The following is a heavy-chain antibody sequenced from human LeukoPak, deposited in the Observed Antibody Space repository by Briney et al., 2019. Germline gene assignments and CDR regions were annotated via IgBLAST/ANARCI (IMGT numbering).Heavy chain of an antibody. CDR1: GGSISTYY. V-gene: IGHV4-59*01. Sequence: SETLSLTCTVSGGSISTYYWSWIRQPPGKGLEWIGYIYYSGSTNYNPSLKSRVTITVDTSQNQFSLKLTSVTPADTAVYYCARSYYGSGSYYSYGYWGQGTLVTVSS. CDR3: ARSYYGSGSYYSYGY. D-gene: IGHD3-10*01. CDR2: IYYSGST. J-gene: IGHJ4*02.